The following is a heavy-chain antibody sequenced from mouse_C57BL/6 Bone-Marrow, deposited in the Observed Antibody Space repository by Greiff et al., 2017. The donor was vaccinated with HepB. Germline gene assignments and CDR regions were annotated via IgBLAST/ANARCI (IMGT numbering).Heavy chain of an antibody. CDR1: GYTFTSYW. Sequence: QVQLQQPGAELVKPGASVKLSCKASGYTFTSYWMHWVKQRPGQGLEWLGMIHPNSGSTNYNEKFKSKATLTVDKSSSTAYMQLSSLTSEDSAVYYCARSGIYDAMDYWGQGTSVTVSS. CDR3: ARSGIYDAMDY. J-gene: IGHJ4*01. D-gene: IGHD1-3*01. CDR2: IHPNSGST. V-gene: IGHV1-64*01.